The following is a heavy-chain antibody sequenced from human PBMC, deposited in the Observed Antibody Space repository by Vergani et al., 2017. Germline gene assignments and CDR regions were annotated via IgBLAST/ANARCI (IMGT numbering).Heavy chain of an antibody. V-gene: IGHV3-30-3*01. D-gene: IGHD1-1*01. Sequence: QVQLVESGGGVVKPGRSLRLSCAASGFTFSSYAMHWVRQAPGKGLEWVAVISYDGSNKYYADSVKGRFTISRDNSKNTLYLQMNSLRAEDTAVYYCARDGSGTLTTYYYYYYMDVWGKGTTVTDSS. CDR2: ISYDGSNK. CDR1: GFTFSSYA. J-gene: IGHJ6*03. CDR3: ARDGSGTLTTYYYYYYMDV.